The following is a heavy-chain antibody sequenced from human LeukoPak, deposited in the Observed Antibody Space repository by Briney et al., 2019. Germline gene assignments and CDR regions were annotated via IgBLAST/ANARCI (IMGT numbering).Heavy chain of an antibody. V-gene: IGHV4-34*01. Sequence: PSETLSLTCAVYGVSFSGYYWSWIRQPPGKGLEWIGEINHSGSTNYNPSLKSRVTISVDTSKNQFSLKLSSVTAADTAVYYCARGYYYDSSGYYGYFDYWGQGTLVTVSS. CDR3: ARGYYYDSSGYYGYFDY. CDR1: GVSFSGYY. CDR2: INHSGST. J-gene: IGHJ4*02. D-gene: IGHD3-22*01.